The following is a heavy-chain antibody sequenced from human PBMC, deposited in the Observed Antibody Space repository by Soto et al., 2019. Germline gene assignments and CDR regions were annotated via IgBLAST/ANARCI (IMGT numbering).Heavy chain of an antibody. CDR1: GGTFSSYA. J-gene: IGHJ5*02. Sequence: ASVKVSCKASGGTFSSYAISWVRQAPGQGLEWMGGIIPIFGTANYAQKFQGRVTITADESTSTAYMELSSLRSEDTAVYYCARDRRAGSSDRWFDPWGQGTLVTVSS. CDR2: IIPIFGTA. D-gene: IGHD6-6*01. CDR3: ARDRRAGSSDRWFDP. V-gene: IGHV1-69*13.